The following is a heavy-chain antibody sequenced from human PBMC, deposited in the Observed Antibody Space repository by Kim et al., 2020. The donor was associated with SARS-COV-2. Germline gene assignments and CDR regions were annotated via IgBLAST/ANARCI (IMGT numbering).Heavy chain of an antibody. Sequence: NYAQKFQGRVTITADESTSTAYMELSSLRSEDTAVYYCASGVTHGRARHWGQGTLVTVSS. D-gene: IGHD5-18*01. CDR3: ASGVTHGRARH. V-gene: IGHV1-69*01. J-gene: IGHJ4*02.